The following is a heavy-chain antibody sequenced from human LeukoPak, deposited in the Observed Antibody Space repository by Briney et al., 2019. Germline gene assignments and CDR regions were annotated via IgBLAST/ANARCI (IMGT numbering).Heavy chain of an antibody. CDR3: ARGRFLEWLLLGWFDP. Sequence: SVKVSCKASGGTFSSYAISWVRQATGQGLEWMGGIIPIFGTANYAQKFQGRVTITTDESTSTAYMELSSLRSEDTAVYYCARGRFLEWLLLGWFDPWGQGTLVTVSS. CDR2: IIPIFGTA. J-gene: IGHJ5*02. CDR1: GGTFSSYA. D-gene: IGHD3-3*01. V-gene: IGHV1-69*05.